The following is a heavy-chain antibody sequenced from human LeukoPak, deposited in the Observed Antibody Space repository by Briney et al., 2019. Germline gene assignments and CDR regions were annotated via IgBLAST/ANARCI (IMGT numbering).Heavy chain of an antibody. CDR1: GGSFSGYY. Sequence: SETLSLTCAVYGGSFSGYYWSWIRQPPGKGLEWIGEINHSGSTNYNPSLKSRVTISVDTSKNQFSLKLSSVTAADTAVYYCARGRIAGYDYWGQGTLVTVSS. CDR2: INHSGST. D-gene: IGHD5-12*01. J-gene: IGHJ4*02. V-gene: IGHV4-34*01. CDR3: ARGRIAGYDY.